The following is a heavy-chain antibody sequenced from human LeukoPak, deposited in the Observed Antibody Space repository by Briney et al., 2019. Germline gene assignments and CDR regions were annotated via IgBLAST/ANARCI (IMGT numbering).Heavy chain of an antibody. V-gene: IGHV3-30*04. CDR1: GFTFSRYA. J-gene: IGHJ4*02. CDR2: ISYDGSNK. Sequence: PGRSLRLSCAASGFTFSRYAMHWVRQAPGKGLEWVAVISYDGSNKYYADSVKGRFTISRDNSKNTLYLQMNSLRAEDTAVYYCARPMWGGSGSYLPLDYWGQGTLVTVSS. CDR3: ARPMWGGSGSYLPLDY. D-gene: IGHD3-10*01.